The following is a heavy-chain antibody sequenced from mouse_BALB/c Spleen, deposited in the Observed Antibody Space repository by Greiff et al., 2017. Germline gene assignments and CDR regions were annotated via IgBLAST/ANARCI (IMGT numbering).Heavy chain of an antibody. CDR3: ARKAYYRYDAGFAY. Sequence: VQLKESGGGLVKPGGSLKLSCAASGFTFSSYAMSWVRQSPEKRLEWVAEISSGGSYTYYPDTVTGRFTISRDNAKNTLYLEMSSLRSEDTAMYYCARKAYYRYDAGFAYWGQGTLVTVSA. J-gene: IGHJ3*01. D-gene: IGHD2-14*01. CDR1: GFTFSSYA. V-gene: IGHV5-9-4*01. CDR2: ISSGGSYT.